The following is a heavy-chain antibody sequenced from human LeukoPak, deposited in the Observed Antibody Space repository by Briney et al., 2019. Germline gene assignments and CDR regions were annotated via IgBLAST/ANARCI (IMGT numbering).Heavy chain of an antibody. D-gene: IGHD4-23*01. J-gene: IGHJ4*02. Sequence: GASVKVSSKASGYTFTGYYMHWVRQAPGQGLEWMGWINPNSGGTNYAQKFQGRVTMTRDTSISTAYMELSRLRSDDTAVYYCARAYGGNSGLFDYWGQGTLVTVSS. CDR1: GYTFTGYY. CDR2: INPNSGGT. V-gene: IGHV1-2*02. CDR3: ARAYGGNSGLFDY.